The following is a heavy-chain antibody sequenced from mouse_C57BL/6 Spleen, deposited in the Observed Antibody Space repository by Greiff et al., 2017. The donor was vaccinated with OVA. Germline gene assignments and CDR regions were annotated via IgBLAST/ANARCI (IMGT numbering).Heavy chain of an antibody. J-gene: IGHJ4*01. CDR2: INPGSGGT. D-gene: IGHD1-1*01. CDR1: GYAFTNYL. V-gene: IGHV1-54*01. CDR3: ARKYGSSNDAMDY. Sequence: QVHVKQSGAELVRPGTSVKVSCKASGYAFTNYLIEWVKQRPGQGLEWIGVINPGSGGTNYNEKFKGKATLTADKSSSTAYMQLSSLTSEDSAVYFCARKYGSSNDAMDYWGQGTSVTVSS.